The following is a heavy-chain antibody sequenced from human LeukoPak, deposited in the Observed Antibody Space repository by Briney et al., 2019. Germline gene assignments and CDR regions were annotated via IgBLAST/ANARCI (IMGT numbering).Heavy chain of an antibody. CDR1: GFTFSRYA. Sequence: PGGSLRLSCAASGFTFSRYAMRWGRQAPGKGVEWVSAISGSGGSTYYADSVKGRFAISRDNSKNTLYLQMNSLRAEDTAVYYCAKVSGPHKYYFDYWGQGTLVTVSS. V-gene: IGHV3-23*01. CDR3: AKVSGPHKYYFDY. CDR2: ISGSGGST. J-gene: IGHJ4*02.